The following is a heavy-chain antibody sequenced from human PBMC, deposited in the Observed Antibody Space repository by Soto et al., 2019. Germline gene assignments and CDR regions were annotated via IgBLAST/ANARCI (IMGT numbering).Heavy chain of an antibody. CDR1: GGSFSGYY. CDR3: ARAIAVAGLGY. Sequence: QVQLQQWGAGLLKPSETLSLTCAVYGGSFSGYYWNWIRQPPGKGLEWIGEINHSGSTNYNPSLKSRATISVDTARSQFSLKLSSVTAADTAVDYCARAIAVAGLGYWGQGTLVTVSS. D-gene: IGHD6-19*01. J-gene: IGHJ4*02. V-gene: IGHV4-34*01. CDR2: INHSGST.